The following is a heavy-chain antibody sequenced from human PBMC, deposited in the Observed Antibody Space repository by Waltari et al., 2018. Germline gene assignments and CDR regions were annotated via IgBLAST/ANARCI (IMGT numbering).Heavy chain of an antibody. CDR1: GAPVPSSTSY. V-gene: IGHV4-39*01. Sequence: QPQLQETGPGLVKPSETLSLTCIVTGAPVPSSTSYWAWSPQPPGKGLEWMGYGFSTGATYHNPSLESRVTISADTSSDQFSLNLSSVSAADTAVYYCARQRYYNDRSGPRGWRLDYWGQGALVAVSS. J-gene: IGHJ4*02. CDR2: GFSTGAT. CDR3: ARQRYYNDRSGPRGWRLDY. D-gene: IGHD3-22*01.